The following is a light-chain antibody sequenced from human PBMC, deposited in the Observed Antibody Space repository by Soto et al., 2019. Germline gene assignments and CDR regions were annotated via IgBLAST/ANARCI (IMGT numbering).Light chain of an antibody. CDR3: QQYERSPGVT. CDR2: AAS. Sequence: EIVLVQSPGTLSLSPGERATLSCRASQSISNNCLGWYQQKPGQAPRLLIYAASSRATGIPDRFSGSESGTDFTLTISRLEPKDFAVYFCQQYERSPGVTFGGGTKVEIK. CDR1: QSISNNC. J-gene: IGKJ4*01. V-gene: IGKV3-20*01.